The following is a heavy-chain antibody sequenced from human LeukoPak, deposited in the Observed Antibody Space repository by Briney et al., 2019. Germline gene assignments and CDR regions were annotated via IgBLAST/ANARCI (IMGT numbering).Heavy chain of an antibody. V-gene: IGHV3-21*01. CDR2: XXXXXXXI. Sequence: GGSLRLSCAASGSTFSSYSMNXXXXXXXXXXXXXXXXXXXXXXIYYADSVKGRFTISRDNAKNSLYLQMNSLRAEDTAVYYCAREEEGYYYGSGSYYAVEDYWGQGTLVTVSS. J-gene: IGHJ4*02. CDR3: AREEEGYYYGSGSYYAVEDY. D-gene: IGHD3-10*01. CDR1: GSTFSSYS.